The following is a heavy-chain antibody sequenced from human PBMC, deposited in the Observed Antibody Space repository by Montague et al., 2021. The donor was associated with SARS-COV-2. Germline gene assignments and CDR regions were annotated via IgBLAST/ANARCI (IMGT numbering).Heavy chain of an antibody. V-gene: IGHV4-39*01. CDR3: ARQPTRGITIFGVVTDYGMDV. J-gene: IGHJ6*02. Sequence: SETLSLTCTVSGGSISSSSYYWGWIRQPPGKGLEWIGYTYYSGSTYYNPSLKSRVTISVDTSKNQFSLKLSSVTAADTAVYYCARQPTRGITIFGVVTDYGMDVWGQGTTVTVSS. CDR2: TYYSGST. CDR1: GGSISSSSYY. D-gene: IGHD3-3*01.